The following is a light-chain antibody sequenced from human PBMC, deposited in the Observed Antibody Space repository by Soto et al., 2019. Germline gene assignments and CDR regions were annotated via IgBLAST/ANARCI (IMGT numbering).Light chain of an antibody. CDR1: SSDVGGYNY. CDR3: SSYAGSNNWN. CDR2: EVS. J-gene: IGLJ1*01. Sequence: QSVLTQPPSASGSPGQSVTISCTGTSSDVGGYNYVSWYHQHPGKAPKLMIYEVSKRPSGVPDRFSGSKSGNTASLTVSGLQAEDEADYYCSSYAGSNNWNFGTGTKLTVL. V-gene: IGLV2-8*01.